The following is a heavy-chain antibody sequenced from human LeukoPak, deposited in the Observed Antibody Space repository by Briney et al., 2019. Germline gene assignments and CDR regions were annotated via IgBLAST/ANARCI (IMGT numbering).Heavy chain of an antibody. D-gene: IGHD3-16*01. CDR1: GGTFSSYA. CDR3: ARGGPPLSLGGGSFDY. Sequence: ASVKVSCKASGGTFSSYAISWVRQAPGQGLEWMGGIIPIFGTANYAQKFQGRVTITTDESTSTAYMELSSLRSEDTAVYYCARGGPPLSLGGGSFDYWGQGTLVTVSS. J-gene: IGHJ4*02. V-gene: IGHV1-69*05. CDR2: IIPIFGTA.